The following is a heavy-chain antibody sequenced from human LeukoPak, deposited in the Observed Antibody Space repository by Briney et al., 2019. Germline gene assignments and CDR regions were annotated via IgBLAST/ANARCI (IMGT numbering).Heavy chain of an antibody. CDR2: IIPILTA. Sequence: SVKVSCKASGGTSNSDAINWVRQAPGQGLEWMGRIIPILTATYAPLFQDRLTITADTSTSTAYMELSSLGSEDTAVYYCARHPTYFDWLTDWGQGTLVTVSS. V-gene: IGHV1-69*04. J-gene: IGHJ4*02. CDR3: ARHPTYFDWLTD. D-gene: IGHD3-9*01. CDR1: GGTSNSDA.